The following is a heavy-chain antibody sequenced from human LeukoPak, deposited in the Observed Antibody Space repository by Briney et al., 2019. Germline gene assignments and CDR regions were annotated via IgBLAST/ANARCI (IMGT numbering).Heavy chain of an antibody. CDR3: ARDQDTLTGLDAFDI. D-gene: IGHD3-9*01. V-gene: IGHV1-18*01. CDR2: ISAYNGNT. Sequence: GASVKVSCKASGYTFTSYGISWVRQAPGQGLEWMGWISAYNGNTNYAQKLQGRVTMTTDTSTSTAYMELRSLRSDDTAVYYCARDQDTLTGLDAFDIWGQGTMVTVSS. J-gene: IGHJ3*02. CDR1: GYTFTSYG.